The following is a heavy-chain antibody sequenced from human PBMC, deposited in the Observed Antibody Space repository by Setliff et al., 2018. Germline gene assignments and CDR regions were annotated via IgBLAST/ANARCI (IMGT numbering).Heavy chain of an antibody. CDR3: ATGSLVAAGTGH. Sequence: ASVKVSCKASGYTFRSYAMNWVRQAPGQGLEWMGYINTRTGNPMYAQGFTGRFVFSSDPSVSTAYLQISSLKAEDTALYYCATGSLVAAGTGHWGQGTLVTVSS. V-gene: IGHV7-4-1*02. CDR1: GYTFRSYA. D-gene: IGHD6-13*01. J-gene: IGHJ4*02. CDR2: INTRTGNP.